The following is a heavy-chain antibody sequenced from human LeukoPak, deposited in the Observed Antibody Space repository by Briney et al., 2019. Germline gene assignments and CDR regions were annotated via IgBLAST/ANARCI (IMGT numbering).Heavy chain of an antibody. V-gene: IGHV4-4*02. Sequence: SGTLSLTCAVSGGSISSSNWWSWVRQPPGKGLQWLGEIYHSGSTNYNPSLKSRVTISVDKSKNQFSLKLSSVTAADTAVYYCARGHCSGGSCYRAFDYWGQGTLVTVSS. CDR3: ARGHCSGGSCYRAFDY. CDR2: IYHSGST. J-gene: IGHJ4*02. D-gene: IGHD2-15*01. CDR1: GGSISSSNW.